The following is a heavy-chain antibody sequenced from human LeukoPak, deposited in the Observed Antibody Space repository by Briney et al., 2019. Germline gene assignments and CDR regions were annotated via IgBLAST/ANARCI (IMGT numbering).Heavy chain of an antibody. Sequence: GESLKISCKGSGYRFINYWIGWVRQMPGKGLEWMGIIYPGDSDTRYSPSFQGQVIISADKSISTAYLQWSSLKASDTAMYYCARGYCSGGSCYAFDYWGQGTLVTVSS. CDR2: IYPGDSDT. V-gene: IGHV5-51*01. D-gene: IGHD2-15*01. CDR3: ARGYCSGGSCYAFDY. J-gene: IGHJ4*02. CDR1: GYRFINYW.